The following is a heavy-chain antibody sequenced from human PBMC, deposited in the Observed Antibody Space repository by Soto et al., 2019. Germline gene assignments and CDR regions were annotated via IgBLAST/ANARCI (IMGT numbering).Heavy chain of an antibody. CDR3: AKAKPWVVAVGGVDY. CDR1: GFTFRNYA. Sequence: GGSLRLSCAASGFTFRNYAMSWVRQAPGKGLEWVSGISASGGYTYYADSVKGRFTISRDNPKNTLYLQVNSLRADDTAVYYCAKAKPWVVAVGGVDYWGQGTLVTVSS. CDR2: ISASGGYT. J-gene: IGHJ4*02. V-gene: IGHV3-23*01. D-gene: IGHD2-15*01.